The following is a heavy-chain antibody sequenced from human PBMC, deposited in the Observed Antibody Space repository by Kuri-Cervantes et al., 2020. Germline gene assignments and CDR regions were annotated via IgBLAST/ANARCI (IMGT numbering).Heavy chain of an antibody. J-gene: IGHJ2*01. CDR3: ARLYGETYWYFDL. V-gene: IGHV3-20*04. Sequence: ETLSLTCAVYGGSFSGYYWSWIRQPPGKGLEWVSGINWNGGSTGYADSVKGRFTISRDNAKNSLYLQMNSLRAEDTAVYYCARLYGETYWYFDLWGRGTLVTVSS. D-gene: IGHD4-17*01. CDR2: INWNGGST. CDR1: GGSFSGYY.